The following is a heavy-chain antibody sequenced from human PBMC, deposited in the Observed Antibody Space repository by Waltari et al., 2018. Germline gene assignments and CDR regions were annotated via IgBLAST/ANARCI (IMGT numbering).Heavy chain of an antibody. Sequence: QVQLQQWGAGLLKPSETLSLTCAVYGGSFRGDYWSWIRQPPGKGLEWIGKTTDSERTKCNPSLKSRISISVDTSKNQFSLTVFSVTAADAAVYYCARGDGTGKYGYWGQGTRVTVSS. CDR2: TTDSERT. V-gene: IGHV4-34*02. J-gene: IGHJ4*02. CDR3: ARGDGTGKYGY. CDR1: GGSFRGDY. D-gene: IGHD1-1*01.